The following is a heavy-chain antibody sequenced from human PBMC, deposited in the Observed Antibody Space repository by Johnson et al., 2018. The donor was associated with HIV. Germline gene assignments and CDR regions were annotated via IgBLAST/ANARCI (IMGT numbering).Heavy chain of an antibody. CDR2: VSYDASNK. CDR3: ARDPGNGGRPFDAFDI. J-gene: IGHJ3*02. Sequence: QVQLVESGGGVVQPGRSLRLSCTSAFSFSGYAMHWVRQAPGKGLEWVAVVSYDASNKSYADSVKGRFTISRDNSKNTVFLQMDSLRGEDTADYYCARDPGNGGRPFDAFDIWGQGTMVTVSS. CDR1: AFSFSGYA. V-gene: IGHV3-30*04. D-gene: IGHD4-23*01.